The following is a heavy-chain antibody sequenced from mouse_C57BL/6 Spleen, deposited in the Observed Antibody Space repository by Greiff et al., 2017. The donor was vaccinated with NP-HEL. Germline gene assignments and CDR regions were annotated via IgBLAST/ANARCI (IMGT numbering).Heavy chain of an antibody. CDR3: ARGGYDYDGD. CDR1: GYTFTSYW. J-gene: IGHJ2*01. D-gene: IGHD2-4*01. CDR2: IDPSDSYT. Sequence: QVQLQQPGAELVKPGASVKLSCKASGYTFTSYWMQWVKQRPGQGLEWIGEIDPSDSYTNYNQKFKGKATLTVDTSSSTAYMQLSSLTSEDSAVYYCARGGYDYDGDWGHGTTLTVSS. V-gene: IGHV1-50*01.